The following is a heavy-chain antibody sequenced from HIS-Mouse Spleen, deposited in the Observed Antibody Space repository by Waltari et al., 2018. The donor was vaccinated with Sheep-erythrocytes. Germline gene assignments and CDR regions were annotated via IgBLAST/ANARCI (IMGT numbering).Heavy chain of an antibody. J-gene: IGHJ4*02. V-gene: IGHV3-21*01. D-gene: IGHD1-26*01. CDR1: GFTFSSYR. CDR3: ARVASGATFDY. CDR2: ISSSSSYI. Sequence: EVQLVESGGGLVKPGGSLRLSCAASGFTFSSYRLNWVRQAPGKGMEGVAAISSSSSYIYYADSVKGRFTISRDNAKNSLYLQMNSLRAEDTAVYYCARVASGATFDYWGQGTLVTVSS.